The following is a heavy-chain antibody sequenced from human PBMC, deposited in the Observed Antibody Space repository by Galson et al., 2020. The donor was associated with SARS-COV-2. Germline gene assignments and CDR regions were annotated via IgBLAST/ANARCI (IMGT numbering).Heavy chain of an antibody. CDR1: GFTFSCYS. J-gene: IGHJ6*02. Sequence: GESLKISCAASGFTFSCYSMNWVRQAPGKGLEWVSYISSSSSTIYYADSVKGRFTISRDNAKKSLYLQMNSLRDEDTAVYYCASSGGLEMATKDDYGMDVWGQGTTVTVSS. CDR2: ISSSSSTI. CDR3: ASSGGLEMATKDDYGMDV. V-gene: IGHV3-48*02. D-gene: IGHD5-12*01.